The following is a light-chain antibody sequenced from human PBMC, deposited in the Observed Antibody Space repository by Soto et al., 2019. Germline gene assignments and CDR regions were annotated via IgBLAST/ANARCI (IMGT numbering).Light chain of an antibody. CDR2: DVS. V-gene: IGLV2-11*01. J-gene: IGLJ2*01. Sequence: QSVLTQPRSVSGSPGRSVTISCTGTSSDVGGYNYVSWYQQHPGKAPKLMIYDVSKRPSGVPDRFSGSKSGNTASLTISGLQAEDEADYYCCSYAGSYVVFGGVTKVTV. CDR3: CSYAGSYVV. CDR1: SSDVGGYNY.